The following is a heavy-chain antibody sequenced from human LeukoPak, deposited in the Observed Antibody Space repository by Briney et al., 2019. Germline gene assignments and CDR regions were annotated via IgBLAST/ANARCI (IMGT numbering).Heavy chain of an antibody. J-gene: IGHJ3*02. D-gene: IGHD3-22*01. V-gene: IGHV4-59*11. CDR2: VYYSGST. CDR1: GGSMSSHF. Sequence: PSETLSLTCSVSGGSMSSHFWTWIRQPPGKGLQWIGYVYYSGSTNYNPSLRSRATMSLDRSKNQFSLKLNSVTAADTAVYYCARDRSSGYYSDAFDIWGQGTMVTVSS. CDR3: ARDRSSGYYSDAFDI.